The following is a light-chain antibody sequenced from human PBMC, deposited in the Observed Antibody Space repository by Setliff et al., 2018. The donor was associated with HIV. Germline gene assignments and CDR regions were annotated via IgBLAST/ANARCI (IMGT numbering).Light chain of an antibody. CDR2: DVN. CDR3: CSYAGSYTYV. J-gene: IGLJ1*01. Sequence: SSLTQPRSVSGSPGQSVTFSCSGSDSDIGSYKYVSWYQHHPGKAPKLIIFDVNRRPSGVPARFSGSKSGNTASLTISGIQTEDEADYYCCSYAGSYTYVLGTGTKVTVL. V-gene: IGLV2-11*01. CDR1: DSDIGSYKY.